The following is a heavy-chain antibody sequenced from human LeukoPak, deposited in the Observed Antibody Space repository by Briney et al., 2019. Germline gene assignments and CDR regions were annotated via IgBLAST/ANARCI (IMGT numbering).Heavy chain of an antibody. J-gene: IGHJ6*03. CDR1: GGSITSGGYS. Sequence: PSETLSLTCTVSGGSITSGGYSWNWIRQPAGKGLEWIGRIHASGSANYNPTLKSRVTLSVDTSKNHFSLNLSSVTAADTAVYYCARLPYYYDSSGYPDADYMDVWGKGTTVTVSS. D-gene: IGHD3-22*01. CDR2: IHASGSA. V-gene: IGHV4-61*02. CDR3: ARLPYYYDSSGYPDADYMDV.